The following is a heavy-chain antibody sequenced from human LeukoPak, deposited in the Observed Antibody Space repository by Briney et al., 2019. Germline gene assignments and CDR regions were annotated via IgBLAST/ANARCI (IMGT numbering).Heavy chain of an antibody. D-gene: IGHD2-21*01. CDR3: ARVGYSVDY. Sequence: GGSLRLSCAASGFTFSSYAMHWVRQAPGKGLEWVALISYDESYKYYADSVKGRFTISRDNSKNTLFLQMNSLRAEDTAVYYCARVGYSVDYWGQGTLVTVSS. CDR1: GFTFSSYA. J-gene: IGHJ4*02. V-gene: IGHV3-30-3*01. CDR2: ISYDESYK.